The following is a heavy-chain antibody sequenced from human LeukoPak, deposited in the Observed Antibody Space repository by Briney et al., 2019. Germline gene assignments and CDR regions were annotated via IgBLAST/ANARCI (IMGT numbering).Heavy chain of an antibody. Sequence: PGGSLRLSCAASGLIFHNYALVWIRRAPGKGPEWVSAILGGGGTFYADAVKGRFTISRDNSKNTLYLQMNSLRAEDTATYYCGQDPNGNYIGAFDFWGRGTMDTVSS. CDR1: GLIFHNYA. J-gene: IGHJ3*01. CDR3: GQDPNGNYIGAFDF. CDR2: ILGGGGT. V-gene: IGHV3-23*01. D-gene: IGHD4-17*01.